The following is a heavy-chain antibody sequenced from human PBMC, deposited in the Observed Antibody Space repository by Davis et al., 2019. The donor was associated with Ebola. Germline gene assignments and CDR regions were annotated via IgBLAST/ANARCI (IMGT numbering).Heavy chain of an antibody. Sequence: GESLKISCAASGFTFSDYYMSWIRQAPGKGLEWVSYISSTSSTIYYAESVKGRFTISRDNAKNSLYLQMNSLRAEDTAVYYCARGGPYSNYLRRPYYYGMDVWGKGTTVTVSS. V-gene: IGHV3-11*04. CDR2: ISSTSSTI. CDR3: ARGGPYSNYLRRPYYYGMDV. CDR1: GFTFSDYY. J-gene: IGHJ6*04. D-gene: IGHD4-11*01.